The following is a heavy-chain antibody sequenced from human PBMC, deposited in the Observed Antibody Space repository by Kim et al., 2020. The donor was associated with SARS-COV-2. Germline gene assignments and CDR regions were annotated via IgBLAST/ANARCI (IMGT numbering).Heavy chain of an antibody. Sequence: ASVKVSRKASGYTFINYVMHWVRQAPGQRLEWMGLISIGHDDTKYSQKFRGRVTITRDTTASTAYMELSSLRSEDTAVYYCARGSGWAFDYWGQGTLVTVAS. CDR1: GYTFINYV. J-gene: IGHJ4*02. CDR2: ISIGHDDT. V-gene: IGHV1-3*04. CDR3: ARGSGWAFDY. D-gene: IGHD6-19*01.